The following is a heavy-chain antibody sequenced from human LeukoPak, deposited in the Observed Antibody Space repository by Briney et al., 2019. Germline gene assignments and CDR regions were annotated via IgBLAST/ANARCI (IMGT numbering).Heavy chain of an antibody. V-gene: IGHV4-4*02. J-gene: IGHJ5*02. CDR1: GGSISSSNW. D-gene: IGHD4-17*01. CDR3: ARRTTVTPNWFDP. Sequence: SETLSLTCAVSGGSISSSNWWSWVRQPPGKGLEWIGEIYHSGRTNYKPSLKSRVTISVDKSKDQFSLKLTSVTAADTAVYYCARRTTVTPNWFDPWGQGTLVTVSS. CDR2: IYHSGRT.